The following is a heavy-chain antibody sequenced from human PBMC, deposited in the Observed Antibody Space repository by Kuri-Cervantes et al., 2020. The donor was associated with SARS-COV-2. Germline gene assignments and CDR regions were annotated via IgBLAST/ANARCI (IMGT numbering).Heavy chain of an antibody. V-gene: IGHV3-30-3*02. D-gene: IGHD6-19*01. Sequence: GESLKISCAASGFTFSSYAMHWVRQAPGKRLEWVAVISYDGSNKYCADSVKGRFTISRDNSKNTLYLQMSSLRAEDTAVYYCASSPVAAPFGAFDIWGQGTMVTVSS. CDR3: ASSPVAAPFGAFDI. CDR2: ISYDGSNK. CDR1: GFTFSSYA. J-gene: IGHJ3*02.